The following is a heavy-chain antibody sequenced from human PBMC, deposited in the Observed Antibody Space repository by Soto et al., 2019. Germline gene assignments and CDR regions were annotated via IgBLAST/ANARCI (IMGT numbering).Heavy chain of an antibody. J-gene: IGHJ4*02. CDR2: VYPGDSDT. Sequence: GESLKISCKASGYNFTNYWIGWVRQTPGKRLEWLDIVYPGDSDTRYSPSFQGQVTISADKSITTTFLQWSSLKASDSGIYYCARHDVTIRPSGWYPAYGGQGTLVTVSS. V-gene: IGHV5-51*01. CDR1: GYNFTNYW. CDR3: ARHDVTIRPSGWYPAY. D-gene: IGHD6-19*01.